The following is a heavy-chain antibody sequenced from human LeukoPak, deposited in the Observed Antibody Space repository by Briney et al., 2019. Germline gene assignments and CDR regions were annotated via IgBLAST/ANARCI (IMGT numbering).Heavy chain of an antibody. V-gene: IGHV4-59*08. CDR2: IYISGST. D-gene: IGHD5-18*01. CDR1: GGSISNNY. J-gene: IGHJ4*02. Sequence: SETLSLTCTVSGGSISNNYWSWIRQPPGKGLERIGYIYISGSTNYNPSLKSRVTISVDTSKNQFSLKLSSVTAADTAVYYCARHAGLSYGFDYWGQGTLVTVFS. CDR3: ARHAGLSYGFDY.